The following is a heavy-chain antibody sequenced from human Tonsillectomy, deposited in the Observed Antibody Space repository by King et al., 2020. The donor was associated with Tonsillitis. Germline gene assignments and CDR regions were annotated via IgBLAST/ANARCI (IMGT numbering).Heavy chain of an antibody. CDR2: TYYRSKWYN. CDR3: ARDGEQQLTAYHYYYMDV. D-gene: IGHD1-1*01. J-gene: IGHJ6*03. CDR1: GDSVSSNSAA. Sequence: VQLQQSGPGLVKPSQILSLTCAISGDSVSSNSAAWHWVRQSPSRVLEWLGRTYYRSKWYNDYAISVKSRITINADTSKNQFSLQLNSVTPEDTAVYYCARDGEQQLTAYHYYYMDVWGKGTTVTVSS. V-gene: IGHV6-1*01.